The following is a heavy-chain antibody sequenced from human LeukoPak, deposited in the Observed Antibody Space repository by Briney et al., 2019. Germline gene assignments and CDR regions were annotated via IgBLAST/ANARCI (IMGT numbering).Heavy chain of an antibody. Sequence: ASVKVSCKASGYTFTSYYMHWVRQAPGQGLEWMGWINPNSGGTNYAQKVQGRVTMTRDTSISTAYMELSRLRSDDTAVYYCAKDSAVWGSLNYFDPWGQGTLVTVSS. CDR1: GYTFTSYY. J-gene: IGHJ5*02. CDR2: INPNSGGT. D-gene: IGHD3-16*01. CDR3: AKDSAVWGSLNYFDP. V-gene: IGHV1-2*02.